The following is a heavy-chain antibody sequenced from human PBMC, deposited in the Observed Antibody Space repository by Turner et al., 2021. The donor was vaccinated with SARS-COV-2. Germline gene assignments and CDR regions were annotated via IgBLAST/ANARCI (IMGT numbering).Heavy chain of an antibody. CDR2: ISYDGSNK. Sequence: VQRVEPGGGGVQPGRSLGLSCAASGFTFSSYVMHWVRQAPGKGLEWVAVISYDGSNKYYADSVKGRFTISRDNSKNTLYLQMNSLRAEDTAVYYCARDSGDFDDWGQGTLVTVSS. CDR1: GFTFSSYV. J-gene: IGHJ4*02. V-gene: IGHV3-30-3*01. D-gene: IGHD3-10*01. CDR3: ARDSGDFDD.